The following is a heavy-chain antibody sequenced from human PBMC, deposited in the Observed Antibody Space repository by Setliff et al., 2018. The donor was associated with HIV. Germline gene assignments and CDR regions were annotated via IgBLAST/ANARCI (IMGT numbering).Heavy chain of an antibody. CDR1: GYTFTSYY. V-gene: IGHV1-46*01. CDR3: ARGGPGSSFGYDWFDP. CDR2: INPNGGST. J-gene: IGHJ5*02. Sequence: GASVKVSCKASGYTFTSYYVHFVRQAPGQGPEWMGIINPNGGSTNYAQKFEGRVAMTADTSTNSVHMYLSSLRSEDTAIYYCARGGPGSSFGYDWFDPWGQGTPVTVSS. D-gene: IGHD5-18*01.